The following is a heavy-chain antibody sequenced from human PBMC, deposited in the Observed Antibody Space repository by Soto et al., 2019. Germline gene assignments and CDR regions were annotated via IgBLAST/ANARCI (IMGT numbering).Heavy chain of an antibody. D-gene: IGHD2-8*01. CDR1: GDSVSSNSAG. Sequence: SQTLSLTCDISGDSVSSNSAGWNWIRQSPSRGLEWLGRTYYRSKWYNDYAVSVKSRITINPDTSKNQFSLQLNSVTPEYTAVYYCARDLMALRDAFDIWGQGTMVTVSS. V-gene: IGHV6-1*01. J-gene: IGHJ3*02. CDR3: ARDLMALRDAFDI. CDR2: TYYRSKWYN.